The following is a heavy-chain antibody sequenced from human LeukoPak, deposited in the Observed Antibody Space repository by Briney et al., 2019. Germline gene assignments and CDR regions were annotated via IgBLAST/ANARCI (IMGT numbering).Heavy chain of an antibody. J-gene: IGHJ4*02. D-gene: IGHD2-2*01. Sequence: GGSLRLSCAASGFTFSNYAMTWVRQAPGKGLEWVSSITNSGDSTYCADSVKGRFTISRDDSDNTLYLQMNSLRVDDTAVYYCAKAGSTAWSAVDFWGRGTLVTVSS. CDR2: ITNSGDST. CDR3: AKAGSTAWSAVDF. V-gene: IGHV3-23*01. CDR1: GFTFSNYA.